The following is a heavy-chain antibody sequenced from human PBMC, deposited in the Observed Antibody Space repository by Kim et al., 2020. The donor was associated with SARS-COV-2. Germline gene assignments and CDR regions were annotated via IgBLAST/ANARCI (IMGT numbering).Heavy chain of an antibody. CDR2: IIPILGIA. D-gene: IGHD6-13*01. Sequence: VKVSCKASGGTFSSYAISWVRQAPGQGLEWMGRIIPILGIANYAQKFQGRVTITADKSTSTAYMELSSLRSEDTAVYYCARHPGALYSFYGMDVWRQGTTVTVSS. V-gene: IGHV1-69*04. J-gene: IGHJ6*02. CDR1: GGTFSSYA. CDR3: ARHPGALYSFYGMDV.